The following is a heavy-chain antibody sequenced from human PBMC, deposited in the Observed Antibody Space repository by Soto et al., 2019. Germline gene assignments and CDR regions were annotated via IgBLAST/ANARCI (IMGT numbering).Heavy chain of an antibody. V-gene: IGHV1-69*02. D-gene: IGHD1-26*01. CDR3: ARKSGSYAADGMAV. CDR2: IIPILGIA. CDR1: GGTFSSYT. Sequence: QVQLVQSGAEVKKPGSSVKVSCKASGGTFSSYTISWVRQAPGQGLEWMGRIIPILGIANYAQKFQGRVTXXAXKXXSTAYMELSSLGSEDTAVYYCARKSGSYAADGMAVWGHGTTGTVSS. J-gene: IGHJ6*02.